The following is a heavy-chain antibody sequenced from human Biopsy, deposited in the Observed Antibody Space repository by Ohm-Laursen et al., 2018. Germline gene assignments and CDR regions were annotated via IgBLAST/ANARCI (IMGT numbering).Heavy chain of an antibody. Sequence: SLRLSCAALGFTFRDHYMEWVRQAPGKGLEWVGRSSNKANSYTTEYAASVKGRFTISRDESETSMYMQMSGLKTEDTAVYYCARMFARPGPCNGGTYYPGDDYWGQGTLVTVSS. D-gene: IGHD2-15*01. CDR1: GFTFRDHY. CDR2: SSNKANSYTT. V-gene: IGHV3-72*01. J-gene: IGHJ4*02. CDR3: ARMFARPGPCNGGTYYPGDDY.